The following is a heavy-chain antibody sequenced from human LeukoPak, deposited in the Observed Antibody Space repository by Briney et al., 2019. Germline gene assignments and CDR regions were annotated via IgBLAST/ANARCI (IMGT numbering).Heavy chain of an antibody. CDR1: GGSVSSGSYY. D-gene: IGHD4-17*01. V-gene: IGHV4-61*01. CDR3: AKPPPGYGDAPPEYFQH. J-gene: IGHJ1*01. CDR2: IYYSGST. Sequence: SETLSLTCTVSGGSVSSGSYYWSWIRRPPGKGLEWIGYIYYSGSTNYNPSLKSRVTISVDTSKNQFSLKLSSVTAADTAVYYCAKPPPGYGDAPPEYFQHWGQGTLVTVSS.